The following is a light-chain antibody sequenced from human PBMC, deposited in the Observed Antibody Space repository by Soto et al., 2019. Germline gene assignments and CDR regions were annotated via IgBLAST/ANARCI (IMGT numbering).Light chain of an antibody. CDR2: GAS. CDR1: QSVSSSY. V-gene: IGKV3-20*01. CDR3: QQYGSSRWT. J-gene: IGKJ1*01. Sequence: EIVYTQAAGTLSLSPGERATLSCRASQSVSSSYLAWYQQNRGQAPRLLIYGASSRAPGIPDRFGGSGSGTDFTLTISRLEPEDFAVYYCQQYGSSRWTFGQGTKVDIK.